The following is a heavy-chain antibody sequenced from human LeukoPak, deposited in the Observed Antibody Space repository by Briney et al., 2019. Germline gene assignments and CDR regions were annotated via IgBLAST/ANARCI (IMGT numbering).Heavy chain of an antibody. Sequence: GGSLRLSCAASGFTFSSYTMNWVRQAPGKGLEWVSSISSSSSYIYYADSVKGRFTISRDNAKNSLYLQMNSLRAEDTAVYYCARDYDSSGYSVPNYFDYWGQGTLVTVSS. CDR2: ISSSSSYI. V-gene: IGHV3-21*01. CDR1: GFTFSSYT. D-gene: IGHD3-22*01. CDR3: ARDYDSSGYSVPNYFDY. J-gene: IGHJ4*02.